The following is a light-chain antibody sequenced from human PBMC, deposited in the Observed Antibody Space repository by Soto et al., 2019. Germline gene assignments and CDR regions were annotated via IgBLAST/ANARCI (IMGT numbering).Light chain of an antibody. Sequence: EIVMTQSTATLSVCPGERATLSCRASQSVSSNLAWYQQKPGQAPRLLIYGASTRATGIPARFSGSGSGTEFTLTISSLQSEDFAVYYCQQYNNWPLFTFGPGTKVDIK. J-gene: IGKJ3*01. CDR2: GAS. CDR1: QSVSSN. CDR3: QQYNNWPLFT. V-gene: IGKV3-15*01.